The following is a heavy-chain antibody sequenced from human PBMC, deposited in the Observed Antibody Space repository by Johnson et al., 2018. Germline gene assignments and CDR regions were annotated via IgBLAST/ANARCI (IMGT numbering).Heavy chain of an antibody. V-gene: IGHV3-15*07. CDR1: GFTFNRAW. D-gene: IGHD3-3*01. CDR3: TADLVYDVSSGYFVTAWDAFGF. CDR2: IKSERDGGII. Sequence: VQLVQSGGGLVNPGESFRLSCAAAGFTFNRAWMNWIRQTPGKGLEWVGRIKSERDGGIIDAAAPVKGRFTISRDDSKKTVFLQMNSLNIEDTAIYYCTADLVYDVSSGYFVTAWDAFGFWGQGALVTVSS. J-gene: IGHJ4*02.